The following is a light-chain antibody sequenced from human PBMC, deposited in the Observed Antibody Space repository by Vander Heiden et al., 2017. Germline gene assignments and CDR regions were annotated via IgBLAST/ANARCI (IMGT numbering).Light chain of an antibody. CDR3: QQSDSTPYT. CDR2: GAS. CDR1: QSSRRK. Sequence: DIQMTQSPSSLSASVGDRVTITCRASQSSRRKVNGDQQKPGKEPKSMIEGASSLESGVASRFSGSGSGTDFTLTISSLQPEDFATYYCQQSDSTPYTFGQGTKLEIK. V-gene: IGKV1-39*01. J-gene: IGKJ2*01.